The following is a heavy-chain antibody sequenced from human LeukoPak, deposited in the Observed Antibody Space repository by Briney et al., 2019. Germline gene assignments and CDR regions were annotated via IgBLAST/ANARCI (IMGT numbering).Heavy chain of an antibody. CDR2: ITATGLHI. Sequence: GGSLRLSCAGSGVTFSGYSMNWVRQAPGKGLEWVSAITATGLHIYYADSVKGRFTISRDNSKNTLYLQMNSLRAEDTAVYYCATSEAAAGSVYFQHWGQGALVTVSS. CDR3: ATSEAAAGSVYFQH. CDR1: GVTFSGYS. D-gene: IGHD6-13*01. V-gene: IGHV3-21*01. J-gene: IGHJ1*01.